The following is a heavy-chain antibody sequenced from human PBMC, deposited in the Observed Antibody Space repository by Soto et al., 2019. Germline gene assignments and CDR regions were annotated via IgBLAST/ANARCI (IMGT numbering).Heavy chain of an antibody. J-gene: IGHJ4*02. CDR3: AQGRRYDSSGYFDEFDY. Sequence: SVKVSCKASGGTFSSYAISWVRQAPGQGLEWMGGIVPIFGTANYAQKFQGRVTITADESTSTAYMELSSLRSEDTAVYYCAQGRRYDSSGYFDEFDYWGQGTLVTVSS. D-gene: IGHD3-22*01. CDR1: GGTFSSYA. V-gene: IGHV1-69*13. CDR2: IVPIFGTA.